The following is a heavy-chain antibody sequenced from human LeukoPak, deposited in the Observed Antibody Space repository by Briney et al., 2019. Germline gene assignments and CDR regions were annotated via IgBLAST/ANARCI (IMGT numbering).Heavy chain of an antibody. V-gene: IGHV3-64*01. CDR3: AREGATNDYGDHRPFDF. CDR1: GFTVSIYS. Sequence: PGGSLRLSCAVSGFTVSIYSMAWVRQRPGKGLEYVSSISNNGGSTHYGNSVKGRFNISRDNSKNTLYLQMGSLRAEDMAVYYCAREGATNDYGDHRPFDFWGQGTLVAVSS. J-gene: IGHJ4*02. D-gene: IGHD4-17*01. CDR2: ISNNGGST.